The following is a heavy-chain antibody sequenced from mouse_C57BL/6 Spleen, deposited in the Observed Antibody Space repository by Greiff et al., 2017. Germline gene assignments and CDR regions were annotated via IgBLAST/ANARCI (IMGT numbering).Heavy chain of an antibody. J-gene: IGHJ2*01. CDR2: IDPETGGT. V-gene: IGHV1-15*01. D-gene: IGHD1-1*01. CDR3: TRSPNYYGSSYGY. Sequence: QVQLQQSGAELVRPGASVTLSCKASGYTFTDYEMHWVKQTPVHGLEWIGAIDPETGGTAYNQKFKGKAILTADKSSSTAYMGLRSLTSEDSAVYYCTRSPNYYGSSYGYWGQGTTLTVSS. CDR1: GYTFTDYE.